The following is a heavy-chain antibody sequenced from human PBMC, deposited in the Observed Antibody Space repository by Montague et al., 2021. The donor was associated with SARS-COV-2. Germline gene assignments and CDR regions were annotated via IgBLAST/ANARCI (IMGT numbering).Heavy chain of an antibody. CDR1: GGSFSGDN. Sequence: SETLSLTCVLYGGSFSGDNWSWIRQPPGKGLEWIGQINHSGSTNYNPSLKSRVTMSVDTSKSQFSLNLRSVTAADTAMYYCAREPGVLDTYYYGMDVWGQGTTVTVSS. CDR2: INHSGST. V-gene: IGHV4-34*01. CDR3: AREPGVLDTYYYGMDV. D-gene: IGHD3/OR15-3a*01. J-gene: IGHJ6*02.